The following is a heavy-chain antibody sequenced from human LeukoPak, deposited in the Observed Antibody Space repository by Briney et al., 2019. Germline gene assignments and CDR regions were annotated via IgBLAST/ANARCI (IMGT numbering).Heavy chain of an antibody. Sequence: SETLSLTCAVYGGSFSGYYWSWIRQPPGKGLEWIGEINHSGSTNYNPSLKSRVTISVNTSKNQFSLKLSSVTAADTAVYYCARGRIVVVVAATRRWYFDLWGRGTLVTVSS. CDR2: INHSGST. V-gene: IGHV4-34*01. J-gene: IGHJ2*01. CDR3: ARGRIVVVVAATRRWYFDL. CDR1: GGSFSGYY. D-gene: IGHD2-15*01.